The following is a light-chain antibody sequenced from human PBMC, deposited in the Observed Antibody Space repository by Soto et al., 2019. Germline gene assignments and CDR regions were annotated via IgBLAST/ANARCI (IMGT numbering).Light chain of an antibody. Sequence: DIQMTQSPSTLSASVGDRVSITCRASESIRSWLAWYQQKPGKAPKLLIYKASNLQSGVPSRFSGSGSGTEFTLTIASLQPDDFATYYCHQYYSYPKTFGQGTKVDIK. CDR2: KAS. CDR3: HQYYSYPKT. V-gene: IGKV1-5*03. CDR1: ESIRSW. J-gene: IGKJ1*01.